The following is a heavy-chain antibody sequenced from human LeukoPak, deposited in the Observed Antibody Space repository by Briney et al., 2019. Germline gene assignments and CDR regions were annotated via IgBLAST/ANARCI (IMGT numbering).Heavy chain of an antibody. D-gene: IGHD2-2*01. CDR1: GFTFSNYE. Sequence: GGSLRLSCAASGFTFSNYEIQWVRQAPGKGPEWISYSSQSGTTTYFADSVKGRFILARDNAKNSLYMQMNSLRAEDTAVYYCAGEAGYCSSTSCPQDAFDIWGQGTMVTVSS. CDR3: AGEAGYCSSTSCPQDAFDI. V-gene: IGHV3-48*03. CDR2: SSQSGTTT. J-gene: IGHJ3*02.